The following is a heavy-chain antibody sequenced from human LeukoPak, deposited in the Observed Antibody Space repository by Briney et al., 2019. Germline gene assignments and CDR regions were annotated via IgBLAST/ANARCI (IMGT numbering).Heavy chain of an antibody. CDR1: GGSISSYY. J-gene: IGHJ5*02. Sequence: NPSETLSLTCTVSGGSISSYYWSWIRQPPGKGLEWIGRISTSGSTNYNPSLKSRVTMSLDASKNQFSLELNSVTPADTAVYYCARGGNYWPQWWFDPWGRGTLVSVSS. D-gene: IGHD1-26*01. CDR2: ISTSGST. CDR3: ARGGNYWPQWWFDP. V-gene: IGHV4-4*07.